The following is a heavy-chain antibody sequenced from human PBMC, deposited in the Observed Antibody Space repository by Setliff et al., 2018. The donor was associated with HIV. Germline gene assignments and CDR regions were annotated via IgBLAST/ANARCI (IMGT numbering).Heavy chain of an antibody. J-gene: IGHJ5*01. V-gene: IGHV4-31*03. CDR3: ARDAVEASIPGGWFDS. CDR2: MSKRGTY. D-gene: IGHD2-21*01. CDR1: GGSVSSGAYF. Sequence: SETLSLTCTVSGGSVSSGAYFWSWIRQHPGKGLEWMGYMSKRGTYIINPSLESRMTMSVDMSKNQLYLRLKSVTAADTAVYFCARDAVEASIPGGWFDSWGPGTLVTVSS.